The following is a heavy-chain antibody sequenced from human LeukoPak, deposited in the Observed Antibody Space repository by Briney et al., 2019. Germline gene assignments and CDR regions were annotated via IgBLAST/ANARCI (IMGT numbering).Heavy chain of an antibody. D-gene: IGHD6-13*01. J-gene: IGHJ4*02. Sequence: GGSLRLSCAASGFTFSSYAMSWVRQAPGKGLEWVSYISSSGSTIYYADSVKGRFTISRDNAKNSLYLQMNSLSPEDTAVYYCTRDAAAGGAIFDYWGQGTLVSVSS. CDR1: GFTFSSYA. V-gene: IGHV3-48*03. CDR3: TRDAAAGGAIFDY. CDR2: ISSSGSTI.